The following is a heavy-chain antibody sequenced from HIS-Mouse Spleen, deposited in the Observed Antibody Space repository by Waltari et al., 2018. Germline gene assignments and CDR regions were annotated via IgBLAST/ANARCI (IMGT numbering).Heavy chain of an antibody. V-gene: IGHV1-2*02. Sequence: QVQLVQSGAEVKKPGASVTVSCKASGYTFTGYYMHWVRQAPGQGLEWMGWINPNSGGTNYAQKFQGRVTMTRDTSISTAYMELSRLRSDDTAVYYCARVGGGGYSSSSGFDYWGQGTLVTVSS. CDR3: ARVGGGGYSSSSGFDY. D-gene: IGHD6-6*01. CDR1: GYTFTGYY. J-gene: IGHJ4*02. CDR2: INPNSGGT.